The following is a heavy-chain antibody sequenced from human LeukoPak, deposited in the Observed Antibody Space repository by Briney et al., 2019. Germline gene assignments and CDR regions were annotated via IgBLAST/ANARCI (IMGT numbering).Heavy chain of an antibody. Sequence: GASVKVSCKASGYTFTSYGISWVRQAAGQGLEWMGWISPHNGDTNYVQNLRGRVTMTTDTSTSTAYMELRSLRCDDTAVYYCARVRAAAGIYYSDYWGQGTLVTVSS. CDR3: ARVRAAAGIYYSDY. V-gene: IGHV1-18*01. CDR2: ISPHNGDT. CDR1: GYTFTSYG. J-gene: IGHJ4*02. D-gene: IGHD6-13*01.